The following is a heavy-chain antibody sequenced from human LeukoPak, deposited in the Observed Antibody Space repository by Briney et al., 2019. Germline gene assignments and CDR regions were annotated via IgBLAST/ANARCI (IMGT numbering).Heavy chain of an antibody. V-gene: IGHV4-38-2*02. CDR2: FYHGGST. CDR3: ARGHLKVPAAMKGWFDP. CDR1: GYSISTGYY. D-gene: IGHD2-2*01. Sequence: SETLSLTCTVSGYSISTGYYWDWIRQPPGKGLEWIGTFYHGGSTYYNPSLKSRVTISVDTSKNQFSLKLSSVTAADTAVYYCARGHLKVPAAMKGWFDPWGQGTLVTVSS. J-gene: IGHJ5*02.